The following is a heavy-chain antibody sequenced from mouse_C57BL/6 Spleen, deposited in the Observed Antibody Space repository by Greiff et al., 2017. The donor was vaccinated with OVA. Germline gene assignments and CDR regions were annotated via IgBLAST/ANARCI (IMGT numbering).Heavy chain of an antibody. J-gene: IGHJ3*01. Sequence: QVQLQQPGPELVKPGASVKLSCKASGYTFTSYWMHWVKQRPGQGLEWLGNINPRNGGTNYNEKFKSKATLTADKSSSTAYMQLSSLPSEDSEFYEFERSPHYCSSSGLAYWGQGTLVTVAA. CDR1: GYTFTSYW. V-gene: IGHV1-53*01. CDR2: INPRNGGT. D-gene: IGHD1-1*01. CDR3: ERSPHYCSSSGLAY.